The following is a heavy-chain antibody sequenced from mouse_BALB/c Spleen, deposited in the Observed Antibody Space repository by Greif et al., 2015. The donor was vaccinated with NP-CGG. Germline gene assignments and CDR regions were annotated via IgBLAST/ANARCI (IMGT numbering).Heavy chain of an antibody. CDR3: ARLDY. V-gene: IGHV5-6-2*01. Sequence: DVMLVESGGGLVKLGGSLKLSCAASGFTFSSYYMSWVRQTPEKRLELVAAINSNGGSTYYPDTVKGRFTISRDNAKNTLYLQMSSLKSEDTALYYCARLDYWGQGTTLTVSS. J-gene: IGHJ2*01. CDR1: GFTFSSYY. CDR2: INSNGGST.